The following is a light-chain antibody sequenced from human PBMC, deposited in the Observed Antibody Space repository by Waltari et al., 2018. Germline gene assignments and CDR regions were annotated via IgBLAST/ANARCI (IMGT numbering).Light chain of an antibody. Sequence: DIVMTQSPDSLAMSLGERATIHCRSSRLILSSANNKNYLGWYQKKPGQPPKLLFYWASTRQSGVPDRFSASGSGTDFSLTISSLQAEDVAVYYCQEYYTIPPWAFGQGTKVEIK. CDR2: WAS. CDR1: RLILSSANNKNY. V-gene: IGKV4-1*01. J-gene: IGKJ1*01. CDR3: QEYYTIPPWA.